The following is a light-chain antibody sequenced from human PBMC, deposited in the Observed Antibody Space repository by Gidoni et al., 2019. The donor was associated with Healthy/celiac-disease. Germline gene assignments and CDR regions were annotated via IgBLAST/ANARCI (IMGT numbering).Light chain of an antibody. V-gene: IGLV2-14*03. CDR2: DVS. Sequence: QSALTQPVSVSGSPGQSITISCTGTSSDVGGYNYVSWYQQHPGKAPKLMIYDVSNRPSGVSNRFSGSKSGNTASLTISGLQAEDEADYYCSSYTSSSTWVFGGGTKLTV. CDR1: SSDVGGYNY. J-gene: IGLJ3*02. CDR3: SSYTSSSTWV.